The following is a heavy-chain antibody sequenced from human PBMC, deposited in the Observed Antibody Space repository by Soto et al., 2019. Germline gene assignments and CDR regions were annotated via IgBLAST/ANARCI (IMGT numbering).Heavy chain of an antibody. CDR2: IIPILGIA. J-gene: IGHJ4*02. V-gene: IGHV1-69*02. CDR3: AMEYCSSTSCDRDY. CDR1: GGTFSSYT. Sequence: QVQLVQSGAEVKKPGSSVKVSCKASGGTFSSYTISWVRQAPGQGLEWMGRIIPILGIANYAQKCQGRVTITADKSTITVYMELSSLRSEDTSVYYCAMEYCSSTSCDRDYWGQGTLVTVSS. D-gene: IGHD2-2*02.